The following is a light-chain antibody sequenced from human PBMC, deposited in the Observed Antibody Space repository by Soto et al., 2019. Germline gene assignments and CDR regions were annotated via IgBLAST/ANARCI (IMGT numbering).Light chain of an antibody. V-gene: IGKV3-20*01. Sequence: EIVLTQSPGTLSLSPGERATLSCRASQSVSSSYLAWYQQKPGQAPRLLIYAASSRATGIPARFSGSGSGTDFALTISRLEPEDFAVYYCQQYGSSPRTFGQGTKLEIK. CDR2: AAS. J-gene: IGKJ2*01. CDR1: QSVSSSY. CDR3: QQYGSSPRT.